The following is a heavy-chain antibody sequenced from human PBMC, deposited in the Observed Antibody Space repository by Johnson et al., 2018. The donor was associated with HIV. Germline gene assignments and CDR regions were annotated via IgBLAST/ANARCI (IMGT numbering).Heavy chain of an antibody. J-gene: IGHJ3*02. CDR1: GFTFSSYA. CDR3: ARDSEYSSSSYAFDI. D-gene: IGHD6-6*01. V-gene: IGHV3-13*01. Sequence: VQLVESGGGVVRPGESLRLSCAASGFTFSSYAMHWVRQAPGKGLEWVSTIGTAGDTYYPDSVKGRFTISRENAKNSLYLQMNSLRAEDTAVYYCARDSEYSSSSYAFDIWGQGTMVTVSS. CDR2: IGTAGDT.